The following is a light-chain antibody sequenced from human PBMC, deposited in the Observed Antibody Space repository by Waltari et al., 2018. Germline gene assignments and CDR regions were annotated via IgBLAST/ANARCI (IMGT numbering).Light chain of an antibody. Sequence: DIVVTQSPLSLPVTPGEQASISCRSSQSLLYSNGYNYLDWYLQKPGQSPQLLIYLGSNRASGVPDRFSGSGSGTDFTLKISRVEAEDVGVYYCIQTLQTPLTFGGGTKVEIK. CDR1: QSLLYSNGYNY. V-gene: IGKV2-28*01. J-gene: IGKJ4*01. CDR3: IQTLQTPLT. CDR2: LGS.